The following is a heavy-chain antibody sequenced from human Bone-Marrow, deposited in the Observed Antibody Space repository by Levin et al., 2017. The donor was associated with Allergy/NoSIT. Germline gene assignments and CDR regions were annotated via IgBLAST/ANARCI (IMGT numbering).Heavy chain of an antibody. CDR3: ASLFMVRGADFDY. CDR1: GFTFSSYA. CDR2: ISYDGSNK. D-gene: IGHD3-10*01. V-gene: IGHV3-30-3*01. Sequence: PGGSLRLSCAASGFTFSSYAMHWVRQAPGKGLEWVAVISYDGSNKYYADSVKGRFTISRDNSKNTLYLQMNSLRAEDTAVYYCASLFMVRGADFDYWGQGTLVTVSS. J-gene: IGHJ4*02.